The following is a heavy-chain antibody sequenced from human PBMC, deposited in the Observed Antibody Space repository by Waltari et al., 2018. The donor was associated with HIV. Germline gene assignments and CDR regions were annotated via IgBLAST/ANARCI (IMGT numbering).Heavy chain of an antibody. J-gene: IGHJ6*02. CDR2: IDRDGRVL. Sequence: QLVESGGTQIRPGGSLRLSCGGSGFMFGNPWLTWGGQVPGKGLQWSARIDRDGRVLTNEGLVKGRFSISRDNAKNTMFLQLTSLTVADSAVYHCARDVTRDFFGVYHSLFDVWGQGTTVTVSS. CDR3: ARDVTRDFFGVYHSLFDV. V-gene: IGHV3-74*03. D-gene: IGHD4-17*01. CDR1: GFMFGNPW.